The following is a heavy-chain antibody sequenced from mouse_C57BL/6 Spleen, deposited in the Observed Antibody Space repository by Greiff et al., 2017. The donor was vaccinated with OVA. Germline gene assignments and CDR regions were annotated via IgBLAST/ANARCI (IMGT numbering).Heavy chain of an antibody. CDR1: GYTFTSYW. CDR2: ILPNSGST. J-gene: IGHJ2*01. CDR3: AHYYGSSFYFDY. Sequence: QVQLQQPGAELVKPGASVKLSCKASGYTFTSYWLHWLKQRPGQGLEWIGMILPNSGSTNYNEKFKSKATLTVDKSSSTAYMQLSSLTSEDSAVYYCAHYYGSSFYFDYWGQGTTLTVSS. D-gene: IGHD1-1*01. V-gene: IGHV1-64*01.